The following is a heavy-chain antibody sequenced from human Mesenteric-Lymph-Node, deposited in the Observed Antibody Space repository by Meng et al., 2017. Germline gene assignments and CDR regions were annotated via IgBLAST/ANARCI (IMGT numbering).Heavy chain of an antibody. V-gene: IGHV3-48*03. Sequence: GGSLRLSCAASGFTFSYYEMKWVRQAPGKGLEWVSYISNSGTTIYYADSVKGRFTISRDNAKNSLYLQMNSLRAEDTAVYYCARACHCTYGVCPDYWGQGTLVTVSS. D-gene: IGHD2-8*01. CDR3: ARACHCTYGVCPDY. J-gene: IGHJ4*02. CDR1: GFTFSYYE. CDR2: ISNSGTTI.